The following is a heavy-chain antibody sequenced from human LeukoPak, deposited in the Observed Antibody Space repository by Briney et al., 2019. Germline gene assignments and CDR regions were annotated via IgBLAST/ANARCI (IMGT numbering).Heavy chain of an antibody. D-gene: IGHD5-18*01. CDR1: GGSISSYY. CDR2: IYTSGST. J-gene: IGHJ4*02. Sequence: SETLSLTCTVSGGSISSYYWSWIRQPAGKGLEWIGRIYTSGSTNYNPSLKSRVTMSVDTSKNQFSLKLSSVTAADTAVYYCARVGYSYGYPPGQFDYWGQGTLVTVSS. CDR3: ARVGYSYGYPPGQFDY. V-gene: IGHV4-4*07.